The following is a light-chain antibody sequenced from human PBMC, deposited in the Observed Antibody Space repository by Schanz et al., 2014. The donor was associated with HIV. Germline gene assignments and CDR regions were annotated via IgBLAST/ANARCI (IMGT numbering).Light chain of an antibody. CDR1: SSDVSRHNY. J-gene: IGLJ2*01. CDR3: SSYAGSNNVI. Sequence: QSALTQPRSVSGSPGQSVTISCTGTSSDVSRHNYVSWYQQHPGKAPKVMIYDVSERPSGVPDRFSGSKSGNTASLTVSRLQAEDEADYYCSSYAGSNNVIFGGGTKLTVL. V-gene: IGLV2-11*01. CDR2: DVS.